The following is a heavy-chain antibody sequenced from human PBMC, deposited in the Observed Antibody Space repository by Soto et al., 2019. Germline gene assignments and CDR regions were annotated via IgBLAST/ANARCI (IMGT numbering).Heavy chain of an antibody. J-gene: IGHJ6*02. D-gene: IGHD2-15*01. Sequence: GASVKVSCKASGYTFTSYYMHWVRQAPGQGLEWMGIINPSGGSTSYAQKFQGRVTMTRDTSTSTVYMELSSLRSEDTAVYYCAREMGCSGGSCYSLWGGYYYYYYGMDVWGQGTTVTV. V-gene: IGHV1-46*01. CDR3: AREMGCSGGSCYSLWGGYYYYYYGMDV. CDR1: GYTFTSYY. CDR2: INPSGGST.